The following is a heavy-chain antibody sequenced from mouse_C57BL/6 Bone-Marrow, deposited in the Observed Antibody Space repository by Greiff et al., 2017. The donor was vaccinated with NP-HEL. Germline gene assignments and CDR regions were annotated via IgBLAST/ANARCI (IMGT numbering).Heavy chain of an antibody. CDR2: IWRGGST. CDR3: AKSDYGPVGGYAMDY. D-gene: IGHD1-1*02. J-gene: IGHJ4*01. V-gene: IGHV2-5*01. CDR1: GFSLTSYG. Sequence: QVQLQQSGPGLVQPSQSLSITCTVSGFSLTSYGVHWVRQSPGKGLEWLGVIWRGGSTDYNAAFMSRLSITKDNSKSQVFFKMNSLQADDTAIYYCAKSDYGPVGGYAMDYWGQGTSVTVSS.